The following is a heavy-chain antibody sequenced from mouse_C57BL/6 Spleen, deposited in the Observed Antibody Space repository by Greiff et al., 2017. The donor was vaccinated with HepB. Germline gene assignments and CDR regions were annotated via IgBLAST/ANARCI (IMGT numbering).Heavy chain of an antibody. D-gene: IGHD1-1*01. Sequence: VQLQQSVAELARPGASVKMSCKASGYTFTSYTMHWVKQRPGQGLEWIGYINPSSGYTKYNQKFKDKATLTADKSSSTAYMQLSSLTSEDSAVYYCAREREYGSSYGYFDVWGTGTTVTVSS. CDR2: INPSSGYT. V-gene: IGHV1-4*01. CDR1: GYTFTSYT. CDR3: AREREYGSSYGYFDV. J-gene: IGHJ1*03.